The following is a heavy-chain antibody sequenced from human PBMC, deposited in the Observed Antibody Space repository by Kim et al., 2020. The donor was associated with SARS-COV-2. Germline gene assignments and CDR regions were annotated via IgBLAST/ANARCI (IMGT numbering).Heavy chain of an antibody. CDR3: ATDWAAFSSGTYVFDF. CDR1: GFAFSDSP. Sequence: GGSLRLSCATSGFAFSDSPLHWVRQSPGTGLEWVALISSDGTQKNYANSVRGRFTISRDISKRTLFLQMNSLRPEDTAVYYCATDWAAFSSGTYVFDFWGRGTLVTVSS. CDR2: ISSDGTQK. D-gene: IGHD3-10*01. J-gene: IGHJ4*02. V-gene: IGHV3-30*04.